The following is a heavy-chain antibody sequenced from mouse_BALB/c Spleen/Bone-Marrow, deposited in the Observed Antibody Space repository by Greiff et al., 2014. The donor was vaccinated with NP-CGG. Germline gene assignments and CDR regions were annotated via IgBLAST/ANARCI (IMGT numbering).Heavy chain of an antibody. CDR1: GYSFTSYW. CDR3: ARRERTGMNY. D-gene: IGHD4-1*01. J-gene: IGHJ2*01. CDR2: IHPSDSET. V-gene: IGHV1-61*01. Sequence: QVQLKESGAELVRPGASVKLSCKASGYSFTSYWMNWVKQRPGQGLEWICMIHPSDSETRLNQKFKDKATLTVDKSSSTAYMQLSSPTSEDSAVYYCARRERTGMNYWGQGTTLTVSS.